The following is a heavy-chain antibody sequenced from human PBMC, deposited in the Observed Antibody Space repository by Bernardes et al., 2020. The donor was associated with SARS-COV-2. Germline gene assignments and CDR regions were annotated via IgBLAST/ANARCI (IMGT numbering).Heavy chain of an antibody. Sequence: LSLTCAISGDTVSSNGAAWNWIRQSPSRGLEWLGRTYYRSKWYNDYAVSVKSRITINPDTSKNQFSLQLNSVTPEDTAVYFCVMQGYCSGGSCYVPFHYWGQGTLVTVSS. D-gene: IGHD2-15*01. CDR2: TYYRSKWYN. CDR3: VMQGYCSGGSCYVPFHY. V-gene: IGHV6-1*01. J-gene: IGHJ4*02. CDR1: GDTVSSNGAA.